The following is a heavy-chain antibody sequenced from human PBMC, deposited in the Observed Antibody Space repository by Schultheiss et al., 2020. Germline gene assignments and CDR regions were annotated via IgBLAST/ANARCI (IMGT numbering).Heavy chain of an antibody. J-gene: IGHJ5*02. CDR2: ISGSGGSK. CDR1: GFTFSSYA. CDR3: AKSKVAGWFDP. V-gene: IGHV3-23*01. Sequence: GGSLRLSCAASGFTFSSYAMNWVRQAPGKGLEWVSAISGSGGSKYYADSVKGRFTIYRDNSKNTLFLQMNSLRAEDTAVYYCAKSKVAGWFDPWGQGTLVTVSS.